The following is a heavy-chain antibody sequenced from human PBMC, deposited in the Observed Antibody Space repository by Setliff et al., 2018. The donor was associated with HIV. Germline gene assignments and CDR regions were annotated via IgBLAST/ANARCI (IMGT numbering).Heavy chain of an antibody. CDR2: IIPIFHSA. Sequence: SSVKVSCKASGYTFTSYGISWVRQAPGQGLEWLGGIIPIFHSANYAPRFQGRVTITADESTSTAYLDLRGLRSEDTAIYYCARGDSFWSAYYAYWGQGTQVTVSS. D-gene: IGHD3-3*01. CDR3: ARGDSFWSAYYAY. J-gene: IGHJ4*02. V-gene: IGHV1-69*13. CDR1: GYTFTSYG.